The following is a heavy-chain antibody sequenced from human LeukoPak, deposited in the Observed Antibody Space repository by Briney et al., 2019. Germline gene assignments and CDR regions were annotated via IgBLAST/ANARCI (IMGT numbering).Heavy chain of an antibody. Sequence: SETLSLTCTVSDDSITIYYWTWIRQPPGKGLEWIGYIDHTGSTNYNPSLNSRVTISRDTSKNQFSLKLSSVTAADTAVYYCARGTFNACAINWGQGTLVTVSS. CDR1: DDSITIYY. CDR2: IDHTGST. V-gene: IGHV4-59*12. D-gene: IGHD5-24*01. CDR3: ARGTFNACAIN. J-gene: IGHJ4*02.